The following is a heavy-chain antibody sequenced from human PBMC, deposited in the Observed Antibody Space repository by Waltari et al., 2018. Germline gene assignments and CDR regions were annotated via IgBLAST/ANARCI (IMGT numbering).Heavy chain of an antibody. CDR3: ARGGSVSYRPLHYFDY. D-gene: IGHD3-10*01. V-gene: IGHV3-21*01. J-gene: IGHJ4*02. CDR2: ISSSSSYI. Sequence: EVQLVESGGGLVKPGGSLRLSCAASGCTFSSYSMNWVRQAPGKGLEWFSSISSSSSYIYYADSVKGRFTISRDNAKNSLYLQMNSLSAEDTAVYYCARGGSVSYRPLHYFDYWGQGTLVTVSS. CDR1: GCTFSSYS.